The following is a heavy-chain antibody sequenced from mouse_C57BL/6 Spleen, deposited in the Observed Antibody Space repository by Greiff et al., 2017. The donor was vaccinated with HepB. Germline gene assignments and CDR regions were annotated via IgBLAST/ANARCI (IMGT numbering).Heavy chain of an antibody. CDR2: INPSTGGT. CDR1: GYSFTGYY. Sequence: VQLQQSGPELVKPGASVKISCKASGYSFTGYYMNWVKQSPEKSLEWIGEINPSTGGTTYNQKFKAKATLTVDKSSSTAYMQLKSLTSEDSAVYYCARGRSSYWYFDVWGTGTTVTVSS. CDR3: ARGRSSYWYFDV. J-gene: IGHJ1*03. D-gene: IGHD1-1*01. V-gene: IGHV1-42*01.